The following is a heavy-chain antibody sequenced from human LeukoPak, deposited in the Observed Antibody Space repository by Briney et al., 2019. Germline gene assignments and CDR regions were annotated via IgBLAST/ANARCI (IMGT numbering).Heavy chain of an antibody. CDR2: INPNSGGT. CDR1: GYTFTGYY. D-gene: IGHD3-3*01. Sequence: ASVKVSCKASGYTFTGYYMHWVRQAPGQGLEWMGWINPNSGGTNYAQKFQGRVTMTRDTSISTAYMELSRLRSDDTAVYYCARVLAREWLLPRDYFDYWGQGTLVTVSS. V-gene: IGHV1-2*02. J-gene: IGHJ4*02. CDR3: ARVLAREWLLPRDYFDY.